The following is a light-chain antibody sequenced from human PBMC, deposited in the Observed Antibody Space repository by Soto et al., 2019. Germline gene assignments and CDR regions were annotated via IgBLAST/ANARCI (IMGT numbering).Light chain of an antibody. CDR2: AAS. J-gene: IGKJ2*01. CDR3: QQSYSTPQT. V-gene: IGKV1-39*01. CDR1: QSISSY. Sequence: DIQMTQAPSSLSASVGDRVTITCRASQSISSYLNWYQQKPGKAPTLLIYAASSLQSGVPSRFSGSGSGTDFTLTISSLQPEDFATYYGQQSYSTPQTFGQGTKLEIK.